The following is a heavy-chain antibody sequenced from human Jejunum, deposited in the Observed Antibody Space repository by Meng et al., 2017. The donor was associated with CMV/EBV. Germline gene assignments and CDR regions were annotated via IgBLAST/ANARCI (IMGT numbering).Heavy chain of an antibody. J-gene: IGHJ4*02. V-gene: IGHV1-2*02. CDR3: VREGYYCTTNNCYKSFDY. Sequence: VRQATGQGLEWMGFINVNTGGTKSAQKLQGRVTMTRDTSISTAYMDLSRLGTDDTAVYYCVREGYYCTTNNCYKSFDYWGQGTLVTVSS. CDR2: INVNTGGT. D-gene: IGHD2-2*02.